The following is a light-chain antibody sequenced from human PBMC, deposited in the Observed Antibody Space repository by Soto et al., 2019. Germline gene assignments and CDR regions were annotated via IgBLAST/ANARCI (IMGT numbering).Light chain of an antibody. J-gene: IGLJ2*01. CDR2: AVS. CDR3: ISYAGSTTLVV. Sequence: QSALTQPASVSGSPGQSITISCTGTSSDVGGYNYVSWYQQHPGTAPKLMIYAVSNRPSGVSNRFSGSKSGNTASLTISGLQAEDEADYYCISYAGSTTLVVFGGGTKLTVL. CDR1: SSDVGGYNY. V-gene: IGLV2-14*03.